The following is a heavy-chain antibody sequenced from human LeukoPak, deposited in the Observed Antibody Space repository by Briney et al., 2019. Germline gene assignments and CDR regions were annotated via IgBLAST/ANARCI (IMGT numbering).Heavy chain of an antibody. Sequence: GASVKVSCKTSGYSFTGYYIHWVRRAPGQGLEWMGWINPNSGGTNYAQKVQGRVTKTRDTSISTAYMELSRLRSDDTAVYYCARDKGSAAGTLDYWGQGTLVTVSS. D-gene: IGHD6-13*01. CDR1: GYSFTGYY. CDR2: INPNSGGT. J-gene: IGHJ4*02. CDR3: ARDKGSAAGTLDY. V-gene: IGHV1-2*02.